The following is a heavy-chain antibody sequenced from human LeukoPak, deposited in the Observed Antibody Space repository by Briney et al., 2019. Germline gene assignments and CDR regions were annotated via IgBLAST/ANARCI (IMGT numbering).Heavy chain of an antibody. J-gene: IGHJ4*02. CDR2: INHSGST. CDR1: GGSFSGYY. V-gene: IGHV4-34*09. CDR3: ARSRQTAVLGY. D-gene: IGHD6-13*01. Sequence: SETLSLTCAVYGGSFSGYYWSWIRQPPGKGLEWIGEINHSGSTNYNPSLKSRVTISVDTSKNQFSLKLSSVTAADTAVYYCARSRQTAVLGYWGQGTLVTVSS.